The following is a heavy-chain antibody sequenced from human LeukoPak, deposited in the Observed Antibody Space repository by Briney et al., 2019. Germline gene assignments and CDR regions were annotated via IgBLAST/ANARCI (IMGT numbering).Heavy chain of an antibody. J-gene: IGHJ4*02. CDR2: ISSGGSTT. Sequence: GGSLRLSCAASGFTFSSYEMNWVRQAPGKGLECVSYISSGGSTTYYADSVKGRFTISRDNAKNSLYLQMNSLRAEDTAVYYCARDPTAGSKWGQGTLVTVSS. CDR1: GFTFSSYE. V-gene: IGHV3-48*03. CDR3: ARDPTAGSK. D-gene: IGHD6-13*01.